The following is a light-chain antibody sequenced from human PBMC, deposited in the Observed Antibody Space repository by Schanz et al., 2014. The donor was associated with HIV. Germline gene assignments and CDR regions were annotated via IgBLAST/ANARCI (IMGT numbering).Light chain of an antibody. CDR1: TGAVTSGHY. V-gene: IGLV7-46*01. CDR3: LLSYSAARQVV. J-gene: IGLJ2*01. Sequence: QAVVTQEPSLTVSPGGTVTLTCGSSTGAVTSGHYPYWFQQKPGQAPRTLIYDTSNKHSWTPARFSGSLLGGKAALTLSGAQPEDEADYYCLLSYSAARQVVFGGGTKLTVL. CDR2: DTS.